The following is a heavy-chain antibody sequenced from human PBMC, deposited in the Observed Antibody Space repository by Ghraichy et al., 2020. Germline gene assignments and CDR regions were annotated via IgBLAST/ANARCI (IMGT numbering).Heavy chain of an antibody. D-gene: IGHD3-3*01. CDR3: ARRGFLEWLAYFDL. Sequence: SETLSLTCTVSGGSISSSSYYWGWIRQPPGKGLEWIGSIYYSGSTYYNPSLKSRVTISVDTSKNQFSLKLSSVTAADTAVYYCARRGFLEWLAYFDLWGRGTLVTVSS. V-gene: IGHV4-39*01. J-gene: IGHJ2*01. CDR1: GGSISSSSYY. CDR2: IYYSGST.